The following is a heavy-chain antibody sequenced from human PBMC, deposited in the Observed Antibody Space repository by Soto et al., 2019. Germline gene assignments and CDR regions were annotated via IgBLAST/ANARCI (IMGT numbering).Heavy chain of an antibody. CDR1: GYCVTSYW. J-gene: IGHJ5*02. CDR2: IYPGDSDT. Sequence: PGHSLKISWVPCGYCVTSYWIGGLRQMPGKGLEWMGIIYPGDSDTRYSPSFQGQVTISADKSISTAYPQWSSLKASDTAMYYCASYDSSRFDPWGQGTRVTGSS. CDR3: ASYDSSRFDP. V-gene: IGHV5-51*01. D-gene: IGHD3-22*01.